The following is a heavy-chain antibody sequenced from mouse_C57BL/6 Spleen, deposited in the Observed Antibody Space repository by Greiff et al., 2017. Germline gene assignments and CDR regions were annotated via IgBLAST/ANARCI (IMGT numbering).Heavy chain of an antibody. CDR1: GYPFTSYW. J-gene: IGHJ2*01. D-gene: IGHD1-1*01. V-gene: IGHV1-69*01. CDR3: ARGGSSYFDY. CDR2: IDPSDSYP. Sequence: QVQLQQPGAELVMPGASVKLSCKASGYPFTSYWMHWVKQRPGQGLEWIGEIDPSDSYPNYNQKFKGKSTLTVDKSSSTAYMQLSSLTSEDSAVYYCARGGSSYFDYWGQGTTLTVSS.